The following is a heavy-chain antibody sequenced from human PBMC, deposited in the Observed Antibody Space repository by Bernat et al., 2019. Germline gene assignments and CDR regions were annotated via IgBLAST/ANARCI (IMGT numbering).Heavy chain of an antibody. CDR3: TTFTPIWFGELSPGYFDY. CDR1: GFTFSNAW. Sequence: EVQLVESGGGLVKPGGSLRLSCAASGFTFSNAWMNWVRQAPGKGLEWVGRIKSKTDGGTTDYAAPVKGRFTISRDDSKNTLYLQMNSLKTEDTAVYYCTTFTPIWFGELSPGYFDYWGQGTLVTVSS. D-gene: IGHD3-10*01. J-gene: IGHJ4*02. CDR2: IKSKTDGGTT. V-gene: IGHV3-15*07.